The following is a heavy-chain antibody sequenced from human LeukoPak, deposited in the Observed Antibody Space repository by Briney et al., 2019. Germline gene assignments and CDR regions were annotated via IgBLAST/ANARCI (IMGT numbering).Heavy chain of an antibody. Sequence: PGGSLRLSCAASGFTFSSYGMHWVRQAPGKGLEWVAVIWYEGSNKYYADSVKGRFTISRDNSKNTLYLQMNSLRAEDTAVYYCARDGPQSYYDILTGYYQGPFDYWGQGTLVTVSS. J-gene: IGHJ4*02. CDR2: IWYEGSNK. D-gene: IGHD3-9*01. V-gene: IGHV3-33*01. CDR3: ARDGPQSYYDILTGYYQGPFDY. CDR1: GFTFSSYG.